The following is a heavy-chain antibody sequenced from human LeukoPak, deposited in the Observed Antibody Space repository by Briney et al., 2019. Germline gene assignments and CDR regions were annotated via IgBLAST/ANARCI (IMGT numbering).Heavy chain of an antibody. CDR3: ARDLYYYDSSGYVPFLWNYGMDV. Sequence: PGGSLRLSCAASGFTFSDYYMSWIRQAPGKGLEWVSYISSSGSTIYYADSVKGRFTISRDNAKNSLYLQMNSLRAEDTAVYYCARDLYYYDSSGYVPFLWNYGMDVWGQGTTVTVSS. CDR2: ISSSGSTI. D-gene: IGHD3-22*01. CDR1: GFTFSDYY. V-gene: IGHV3-11*04. J-gene: IGHJ6*02.